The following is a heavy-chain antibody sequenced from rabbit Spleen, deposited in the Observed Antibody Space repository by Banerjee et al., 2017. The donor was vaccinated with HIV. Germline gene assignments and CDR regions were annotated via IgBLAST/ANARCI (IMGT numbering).Heavy chain of an antibody. D-gene: IGHD4-1*01. Sequence: QSLEESGGDLVKPGASLTLTCTASGVSFSVSSYMCWVRQAPGKGLEWIACIDTGSSGFTYYASWAKGRFTISKTSSTTVTLQMTSLTAADTATYFCARDLDDVIGWNFGWWGQGTLVTVS. CDR1: GVSFSVSSY. V-gene: IGHV1S40*01. CDR3: ARDLDDVIGWNFGW. J-gene: IGHJ6*01. CDR2: IDTGSSGFT.